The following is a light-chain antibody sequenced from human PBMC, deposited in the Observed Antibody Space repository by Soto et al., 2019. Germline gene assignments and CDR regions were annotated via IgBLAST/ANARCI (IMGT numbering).Light chain of an antibody. CDR2: EVN. CDR3: SSYAGTTNHGL. J-gene: IGLJ2*01. CDR1: SSDVGGYKY. Sequence: QSALTQPPSASGSPGQSGTISCTGTSSDVGGYKYVSWYHQPPGKAPKLMIYEVNKRPSGVPDRFSGSKSGNTASLTVSGLQAEDEADYYCSSYAGTTNHGLFGGGTKLTVL. V-gene: IGLV2-8*01.